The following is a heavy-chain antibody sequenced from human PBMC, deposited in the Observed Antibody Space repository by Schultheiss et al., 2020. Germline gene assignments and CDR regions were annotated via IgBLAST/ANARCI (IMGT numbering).Heavy chain of an antibody. J-gene: IGHJ5*02. CDR3: ARERQSAVFDP. Sequence: GGSLRLSCAASGFTFSSYAMNWVRQAPGKGLEWVSGISNSGSGGSTYYADSVKGRFTISRDNAKNSLSLQMSSLTAEDTAMYYCARERQSAVFDPWGQGTLVTVSS. V-gene: IGHV3-23*01. CDR2: ISNSGSGGST. D-gene: IGHD6-13*01. CDR1: GFTFSSYA.